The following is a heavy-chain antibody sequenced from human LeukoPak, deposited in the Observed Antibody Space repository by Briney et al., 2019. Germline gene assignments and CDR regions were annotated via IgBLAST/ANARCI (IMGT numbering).Heavy chain of an antibody. Sequence: SWIRQPPGKGLEWIGYIYYSGSTYYNPSLKSRVTISVDTSKNQFSLKLSSVTAADTAVYYCARDYGDYVETRGAFDIWGQGTMVTVSS. J-gene: IGHJ3*02. V-gene: IGHV4-30-4*08. CDR2: IYYSGST. D-gene: IGHD4-17*01. CDR3: ARDYGDYVETRGAFDI.